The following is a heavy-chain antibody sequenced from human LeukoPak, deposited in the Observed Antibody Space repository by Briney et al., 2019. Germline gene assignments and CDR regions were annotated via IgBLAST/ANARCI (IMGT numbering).Heavy chain of an antibody. J-gene: IGHJ6*02. Sequence: PSETLSLTCSVSGGSISSYYWSWVRQPPGKGLEWIGYISYSGSTNYNPSLKTRVTISVDTSKNQFSLKLSSVTAADTAVYYCARGLQLWATERYYYYYYGMDVWGQGTTVTVSS. CDR3: ARGLQLWATERYYYYYYGMDV. CDR2: ISYSGST. CDR1: GGSISSYY. V-gene: IGHV4-59*12. D-gene: IGHD5-18*01.